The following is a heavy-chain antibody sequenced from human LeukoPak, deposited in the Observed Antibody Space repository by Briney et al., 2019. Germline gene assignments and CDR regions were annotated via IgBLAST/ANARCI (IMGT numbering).Heavy chain of an antibody. Sequence: NASETLSLTCTVSGGSISSGSYYWSWIRQPPGKGLEWIGYIYYSGSTNYNPSLKSRVTISVDTSKNQFSLKLSSVTAADTAVYYCARDGDSSGWYYFDYWGQGTLVTVSS. CDR1: GGSISSGSYY. D-gene: IGHD6-19*01. V-gene: IGHV4-61*01. J-gene: IGHJ4*02. CDR3: ARDGDSSGWYYFDY. CDR2: IYYSGST.